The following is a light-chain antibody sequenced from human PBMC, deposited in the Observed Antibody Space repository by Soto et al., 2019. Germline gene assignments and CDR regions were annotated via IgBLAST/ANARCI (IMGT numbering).Light chain of an antibody. CDR1: QSVSSN. Sequence: DIVMTQSPATLSVSPGERATLSCRASQSVSSNLAWYQQKPGQAPRLLIYGASTRATGLPARFSGSGSGTEFTLTINSLQPDDFATYYCQQYKSYWTFGQGTKVDIK. J-gene: IGKJ1*01. CDR2: GAS. CDR3: QQYKSYWT. V-gene: IGKV3-15*01.